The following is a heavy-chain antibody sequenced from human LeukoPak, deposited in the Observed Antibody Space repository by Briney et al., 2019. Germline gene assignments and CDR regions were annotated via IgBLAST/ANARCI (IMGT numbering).Heavy chain of an antibody. CDR1: GYTFTSYG. CDR3: ARRRHYYDSSGYYSIDY. V-gene: IGHV1-18*01. Sequence: ASVKVSCKASGYTFTSYGISWVRQAPGQGLEWMGWISAYNGNTNYAQKLQGRVTMTTDTSTSTAYMELRSLRSDDTAGYYCARRRHYYDSSGYYSIDYWGQRTLVTVSS. J-gene: IGHJ4*02. D-gene: IGHD3-22*01. CDR2: ISAYNGNT.